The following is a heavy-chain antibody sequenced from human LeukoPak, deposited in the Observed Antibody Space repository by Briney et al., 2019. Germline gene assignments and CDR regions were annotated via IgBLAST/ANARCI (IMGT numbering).Heavy chain of an antibody. CDR1: GFTFSSSA. V-gene: IGHV3-23*01. Sequence: PGGSLRLSCAASGFTFSSSAMSWVRQAPGKGLEWVSAISNNGGYTYYADSVQGRFTISRDTPKNTLYLQMNSLRVEDTAVYYCAKGLQRTPYYYYGMDVWGQGTTVTVSS. J-gene: IGHJ6*02. D-gene: IGHD2-2*01. CDR3: AKGLQRTPYYYYGMDV. CDR2: ISNNGGYT.